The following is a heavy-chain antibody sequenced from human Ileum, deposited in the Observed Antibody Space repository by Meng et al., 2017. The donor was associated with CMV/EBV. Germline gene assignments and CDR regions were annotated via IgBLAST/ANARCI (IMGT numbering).Heavy chain of an antibody. CDR3: ARSEKISGWYFPHDY. Sequence: ASLKVSCKASGYTFTSYDINWVRQATGQGLEWMGWMNPNSGNTGYAQKFQGRVTITRNTSISTAYMELSSLRSEDTTVYYCARSEKISGWYFPHDYWGQGTLVTVSS. CDR2: MNPNSGNT. CDR1: GYTFTSYD. J-gene: IGHJ4*02. V-gene: IGHV1-8*03. D-gene: IGHD6-19*01.